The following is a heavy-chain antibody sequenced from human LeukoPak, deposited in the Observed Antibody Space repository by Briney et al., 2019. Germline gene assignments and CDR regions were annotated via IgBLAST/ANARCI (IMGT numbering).Heavy chain of an antibody. Sequence: GGSLRLSCAASGFTFNTYWMSWVRQAPGKGLEWVANIRQDGNEKYYVDSVKGRFTISRDNAKNSLYLQMNSLRAEDTAVYYCARDRTEYDTSGYLYTHFFDYWGQGTLVTVSS. J-gene: IGHJ4*02. D-gene: IGHD3-22*01. CDR2: IRQDGNEK. V-gene: IGHV3-7*01. CDR1: GFTFNTYW. CDR3: ARDRTEYDTSGYLYTHFFDY.